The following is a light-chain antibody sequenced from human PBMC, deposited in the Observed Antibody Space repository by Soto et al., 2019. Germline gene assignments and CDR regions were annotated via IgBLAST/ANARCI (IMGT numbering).Light chain of an antibody. J-gene: IGLJ2*01. CDR3: SSYTSSSTLGV. V-gene: IGLV2-14*01. CDR2: DVS. Sequence: QSALTQPASVSGSPGQSITISCTGTSSDVGGYNYVSWYQQHPGKAPKLMIYDVSNRPSGVSNRFSGSKSGNTASLTISGLHADDEAHYYCSSYTSSSTLGVFGGGTKLTVL. CDR1: SSDVGGYNY.